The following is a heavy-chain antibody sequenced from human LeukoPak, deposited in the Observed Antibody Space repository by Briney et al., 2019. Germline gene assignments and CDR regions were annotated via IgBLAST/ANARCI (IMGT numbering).Heavy chain of an antibody. CDR2: INHSGST. V-gene: IGHV4-34*01. J-gene: IGHJ4*02. Sequence: YXXSWIRQPPGKGLEWIGEINHSGSTNYNPSLKSRVTISVDTSKNQFSLKLSSVTAADTAVYYCASGRAAAGVSGADYWGQGTLVTVSS. CDR3: ASGRAAAGVSGADY. D-gene: IGHD6-13*01. CDR1: YX.